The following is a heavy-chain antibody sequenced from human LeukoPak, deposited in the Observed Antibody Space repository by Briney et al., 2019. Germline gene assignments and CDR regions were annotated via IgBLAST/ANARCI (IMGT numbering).Heavy chain of an antibody. CDR1: GFTFSSYG. D-gene: IGHD6-13*01. J-gene: IGHJ3*02. CDR3: AKDRSSSGYDAFDI. CDR2: IRYDGSNK. Sequence: PGRSLRLSCAASGFTFSSYGMHWVRQAPGKGLEWVAFIRYDGSNKYYADSVKGRFTISRDNSKNTLYLQMNSLRAEDTAVYYCAKDRSSSGYDAFDIWGQGTMVTVSS. V-gene: IGHV3-30*02.